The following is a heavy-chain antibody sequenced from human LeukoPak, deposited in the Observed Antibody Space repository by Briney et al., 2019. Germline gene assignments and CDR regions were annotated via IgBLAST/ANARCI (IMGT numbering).Heavy chain of an antibody. Sequence: SETLSLTCTVSGGSISSSSYYWAWIRQPPGKGLEWIGEINHSGSTNYNPSLKSRVTISVDTSKNQFSLKLSSVTAADTAVYYCARRRYYDSSGYGALDWGQGTLVTVSS. D-gene: IGHD3-22*01. V-gene: IGHV4-39*07. J-gene: IGHJ4*02. CDR2: INHSGST. CDR1: GGSISSSSYY. CDR3: ARRRYYDSSGYGALD.